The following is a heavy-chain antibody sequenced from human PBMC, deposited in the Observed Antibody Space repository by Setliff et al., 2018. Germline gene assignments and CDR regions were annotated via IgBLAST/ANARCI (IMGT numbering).Heavy chain of an antibody. V-gene: IGHV4-34*01. Sequence: PSETLSLTCAVYGGSFSGYYWSWIRQPPGKGLEWIGEINHSGSTNYNPSLKSRVTISVDTSKNQFSLKLSSVTAADTAVYYCARAPLRTLRYYYYYYMDVWGKGTTVTVS. J-gene: IGHJ6*03. D-gene: IGHD4-17*01. CDR1: GGSFSGYY. CDR3: ARAPLRTLRYYYYYYMDV. CDR2: INHSGST.